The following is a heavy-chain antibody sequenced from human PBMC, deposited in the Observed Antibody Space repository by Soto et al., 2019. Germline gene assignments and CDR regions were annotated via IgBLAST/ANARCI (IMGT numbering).Heavy chain of an antibody. CDR1: GGTFSSYA. CDR3: AINPPADYGDYGDFQH. D-gene: IGHD4-17*01. V-gene: IGHV1-69*01. J-gene: IGHJ1*01. CDR2: IIPIVGTA. Sequence: QVQLVQSGAEVKKPGSSVKVSCKASGGTFSSYAISWVRQAPGQGLEWMGGIIPIVGTANYAQKFQGRVTITADESTSTAYMELSSLRSADTAVYYCAINPPADYGDYGDFQHWGQGTLVTVSS.